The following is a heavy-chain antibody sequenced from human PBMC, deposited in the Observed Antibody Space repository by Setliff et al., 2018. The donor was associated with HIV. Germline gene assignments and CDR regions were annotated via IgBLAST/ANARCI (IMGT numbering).Heavy chain of an antibody. Sequence: PSETLSLTCTVSGGSVSDTSYYWGWIRQPPGEGLEWLANVYYSGGTYYNPSPNSRVTISVDTSRNQFSLKLTSVTAADTALYFCARLGDSGYDFRGYFDYWGQGKLVTVSS. CDR3: ARLGDSGYDFRGYFDY. CDR2: VYYSGGT. D-gene: IGHD5-12*01. V-gene: IGHV4-39*01. J-gene: IGHJ4*02. CDR1: GGSVSDTSYY.